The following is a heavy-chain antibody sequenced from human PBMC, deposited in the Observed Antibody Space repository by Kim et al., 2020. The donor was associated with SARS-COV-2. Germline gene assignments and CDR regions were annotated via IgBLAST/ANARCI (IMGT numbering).Heavy chain of an antibody. J-gene: IGHJ2*01. Sequence: PSLKSRVTISVDTSKNQFSLKRSSVTAADTAVYYCARDTPLSNWGKYFDLWGRGTLVTVSS. CDR3: ARDTPLSNWGKYFDL. D-gene: IGHD7-27*01. V-gene: IGHV4-31*02.